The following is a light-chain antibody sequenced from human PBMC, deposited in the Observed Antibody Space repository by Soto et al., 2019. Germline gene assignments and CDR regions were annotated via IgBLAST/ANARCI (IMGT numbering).Light chain of an antibody. CDR3: QQYHNWPGT. CDR1: QSVGSY. V-gene: IGKV3-15*01. Sequence: EMLMTQSPATLSVSPGDRATLSCRASQSVGSYLAWYQQKPGQPPRLLMYGISTRATGIPSRFSGSGSGTEFTLSISSLQSEDFAIYYCQQYHNWPGTFGHGTKVDF. CDR2: GIS. J-gene: IGKJ3*01.